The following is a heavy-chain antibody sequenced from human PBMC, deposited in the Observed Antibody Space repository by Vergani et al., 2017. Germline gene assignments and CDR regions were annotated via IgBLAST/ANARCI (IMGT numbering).Heavy chain of an antibody. V-gene: IGHV1-46*01. CDR2: INPTGGST. CDR3: ARGNYYFDSSTYDNYFDY. Sequence: QVQLVQSGAEVKKSGASVKVSCKASGYTFTRHYMHWVRQAPGQGLEWMGIINPTGGSTSYAQKFQGRVTMTRDTSTSTGYMELSSLRSEDTAVYYCARGNYYFDSSTYDNYFDYWGRGTLVTVAS. CDR1: GYTFTRHY. J-gene: IGHJ4*02. D-gene: IGHD3-22*01.